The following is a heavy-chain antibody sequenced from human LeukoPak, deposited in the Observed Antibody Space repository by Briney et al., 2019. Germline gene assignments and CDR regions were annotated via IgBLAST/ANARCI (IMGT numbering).Heavy chain of an antibody. CDR1: GYRFTSYW. CDR3: ARLRDGYNTPYFDY. V-gene: IGHV5-51*01. J-gene: IGHJ4*02. Sequence: GESLKIPFKGSGYRFTSYWIGWVRPMPGKGLEWMGIIYPGDSDTRYSPSFQGQVTISADKSISTAYLQWSSLKASDTAMYYCARLRDGYNTPYFDYWGQGTLVTVSS. D-gene: IGHD5-24*01. CDR2: IYPGDSDT.